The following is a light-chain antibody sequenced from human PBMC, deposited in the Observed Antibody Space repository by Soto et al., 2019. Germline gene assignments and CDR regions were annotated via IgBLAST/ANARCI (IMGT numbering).Light chain of an antibody. J-gene: IGKJ4*01. Sequence: DIQMTQSPSTLSASVGDRVTITCRASQSISTWLAWYQQKPGKAPKLLIYKASSLEGGVPSRFGGSGSGTLFNITISSLHPDDFATYYCQQYSTYPLTFGGGTKVDIK. CDR3: QQYSTYPLT. V-gene: IGKV1-5*03. CDR2: KAS. CDR1: QSISTW.